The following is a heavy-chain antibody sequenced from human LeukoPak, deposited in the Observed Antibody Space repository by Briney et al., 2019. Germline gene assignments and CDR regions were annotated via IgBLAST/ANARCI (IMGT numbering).Heavy chain of an antibody. CDR2: ISGSGGST. J-gene: IGHJ4*02. CDR3: AKGFGSSGYYYSPFDS. CDR1: GFTFSSYA. V-gene: IGHV3-23*01. D-gene: IGHD3-22*01. Sequence: GASLRLSCAASGFTFSSYAMSWVRQAPGKGLEWVSGISGSGGSTYYADSVKGRFTISRDNSKNTLYLQMNSLRAEDTAVYYCAKGFGSSGYYYSPFDSWGQGTLVTVSS.